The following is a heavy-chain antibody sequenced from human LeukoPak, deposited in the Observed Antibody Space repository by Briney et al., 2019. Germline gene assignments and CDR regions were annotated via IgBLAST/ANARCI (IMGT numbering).Heavy chain of an antibody. CDR3: ARPGVGAIYYFDS. V-gene: IGHV5-51*01. D-gene: IGHD1-26*01. J-gene: IGHJ4*02. CDR1: GYTFSQYW. Sequence: GESLKISCHGSGYTFSQYWIGWVRQVPGKGLEWMGIIYPPDSDTKYSPSFRGQVTMSVDESTDTAYLQWNSLKASDTAMYYCARPGVGAIYYFDSWGQGTLVTVSS. CDR2: IYPPDSDT.